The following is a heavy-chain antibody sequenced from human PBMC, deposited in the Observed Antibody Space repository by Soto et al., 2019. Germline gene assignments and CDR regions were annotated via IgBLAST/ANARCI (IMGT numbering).Heavy chain of an antibody. D-gene: IGHD6-6*01. Sequence: HPGGSLRLSCTASGFTFGDYAVNWFRQAPGKGLEWIGFIRSKGYGGTAEYAASVKGRFTISRDDAKSTAYLQVNSLKTEDTALFLCGRGKPKYRPTFDYGGLGTLVTVPS. J-gene: IGHJ4*02. CDR1: GFTFGDYA. CDR2: IRSKGYGGTA. CDR3: GRGKPKYRPTFDY. V-gene: IGHV3-49*03.